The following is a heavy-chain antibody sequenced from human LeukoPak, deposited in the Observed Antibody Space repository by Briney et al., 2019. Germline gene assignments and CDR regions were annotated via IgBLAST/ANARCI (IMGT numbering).Heavy chain of an antibody. D-gene: IGHD6-19*01. Sequence: GGSLRLSCAASGFTFDDYGMSWVRQAPGKGLEWVSGINWNGGSTGYADSVKGRFTISRDSAKNSLYLQMNSLRAEDTALYYCARDPQWLDPFDYWGPGTLVTVSS. CDR3: ARDPQWLDPFDY. V-gene: IGHV3-20*04. CDR1: GFTFDDYG. J-gene: IGHJ4*02. CDR2: INWNGGST.